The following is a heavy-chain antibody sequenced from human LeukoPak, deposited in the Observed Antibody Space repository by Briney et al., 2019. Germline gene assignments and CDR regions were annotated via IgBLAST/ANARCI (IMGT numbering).Heavy chain of an antibody. V-gene: IGHV3-11*01. CDR3: ARITSNDAFDI. CDR1: GFTFSDYY. CDR2: ISSSGSTI. D-gene: IGHD3-10*01. Sequence: KSGGSLRLSCAAPGFTFSDYYMSWIRQAPGKGLGWVSYISSSGSTIYYADSVKGRFTISRDNAKNSLYLQMNSLRAEDTAVYYCARITSNDAFDIWGQGTMVTVSS. J-gene: IGHJ3*02.